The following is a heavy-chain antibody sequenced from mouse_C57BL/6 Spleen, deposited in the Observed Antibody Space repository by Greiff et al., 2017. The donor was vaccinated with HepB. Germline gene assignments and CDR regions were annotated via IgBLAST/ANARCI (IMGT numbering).Heavy chain of an antibody. D-gene: IGHD1-1*01. Sequence: VQLQQSGPELVKPGASVKLSCKASGYTFTSYDINWVKQRPGQGLEWIGWIYPRDGSTKYNEKFKGKATLTVDTSSSTAYMELHSLTSEDSAVYFCARSTYYYGSSYYAMDYWGQGTSVTVSS. CDR2: IYPRDGST. V-gene: IGHV1-85*01. J-gene: IGHJ4*01. CDR1: GYTFTSYD. CDR3: ARSTYYYGSSYYAMDY.